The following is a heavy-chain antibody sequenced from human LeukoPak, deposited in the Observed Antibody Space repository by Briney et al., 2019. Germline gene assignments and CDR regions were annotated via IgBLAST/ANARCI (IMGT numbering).Heavy chain of an antibody. CDR3: ARSQDFWSGYKVFDS. CDR2: IYWDDDK. CDR1: GFSLSASGVG. J-gene: IGHJ4*02. Sequence: SGPTLVKPTQTLTLTCTFSGFSLSASGVGVGWIRQPPGKALEWLALIYWDDDKRYSPSLKSRLTITKDNSKKQVVLTMTDMDPVDTATYYCARSQDFWSGYKVFDSSGQGTLVTVSS. D-gene: IGHD3-3*01. V-gene: IGHV2-5*02.